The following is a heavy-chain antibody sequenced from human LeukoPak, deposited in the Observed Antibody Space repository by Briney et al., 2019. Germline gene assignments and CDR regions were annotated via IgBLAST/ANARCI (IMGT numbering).Heavy chain of an antibody. Sequence: GGSLRLSCAASGFTFSSYAMSWVRQAPGKGLEWVSAISGSGGSTYYADSVKGRFTISRDNSKNTLYLRMNSLRAEDTAVYYCARDRQIWSGYHIDYWGQGTLVTVSS. CDR2: ISGSGGST. CDR3: ARDRQIWSGYHIDY. J-gene: IGHJ4*02. CDR1: GFTFSSYA. D-gene: IGHD3-3*01. V-gene: IGHV3-23*01.